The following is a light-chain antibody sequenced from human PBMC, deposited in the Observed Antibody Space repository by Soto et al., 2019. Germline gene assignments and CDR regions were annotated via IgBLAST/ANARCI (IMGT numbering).Light chain of an antibody. CDR2: WAS. CDR3: QQYYSSPIT. J-gene: IGKJ5*01. Sequence: DIVMTQSPDSLTVSLGERATINCKSSQTVLYSSNNNNYLAWYQQKPGQPPKLLIYWASIRESGVPDRFSGSGSGTDFTLTISSLRAEDVAVYYCQQYYSSPITFGQGTRLEIK. V-gene: IGKV4-1*01. CDR1: QTVLYSSNNNNY.